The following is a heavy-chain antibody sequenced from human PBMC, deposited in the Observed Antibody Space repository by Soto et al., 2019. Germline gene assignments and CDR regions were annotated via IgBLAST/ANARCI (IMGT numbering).Heavy chain of an antibody. CDR3: AKDSARYYYGSGRNYGMDV. V-gene: IGHV3-23*01. CDR2: ISDSGSNT. Sequence: GGSLRLSCAAFGFKISSSSMNWVRQAPGRGLEWVSYISDSGSNTHYADSVKGRFTISRDNSKNTLYLQMNSLRAEDTAVYYCAKDSARYYYGSGRNYGMDVWGQGTTVTVSS. CDR1: GFKISSSS. D-gene: IGHD3-10*01. J-gene: IGHJ6*02.